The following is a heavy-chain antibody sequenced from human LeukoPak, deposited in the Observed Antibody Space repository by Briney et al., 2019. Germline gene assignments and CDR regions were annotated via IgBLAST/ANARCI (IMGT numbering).Heavy chain of an antibody. CDR2: IYYSGST. D-gene: IGHD3-9*01. Sequence: PSETLSLTCTVSGGSISSSSYYWGWIRQPPGKGLEWIGSIYYSGSTYYNPSLKSRVTISLDTSKNQFSLKVRSVTAEDTAVYYCARAPILTGYFGIDAFDIRGQGTMVIVSS. CDR3: ARAPILTGYFGIDAFDI. V-gene: IGHV4-39*07. CDR1: GGSISSSSYY. J-gene: IGHJ3*02.